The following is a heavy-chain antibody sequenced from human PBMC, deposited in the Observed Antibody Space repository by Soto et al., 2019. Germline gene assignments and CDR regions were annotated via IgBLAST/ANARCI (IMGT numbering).Heavy chain of an antibody. CDR2: IYYSGST. CDR3: AVVVPAVNYGNYYYYYMDV. J-gene: IGHJ6*03. D-gene: IGHD2-2*01. Sequence: SETLSLTCTVSGGSISSSSYYWGWIRQPPGKGLEWIGSIYYSGSTYYNPSLKSRVTISVDTSKNQFSLRLSSVTAADTAVYYCAVVVPAVNYGNYYYYYMDVWGKGTTVTVSS. V-gene: IGHV4-39*01. CDR1: GGSISSSSYY.